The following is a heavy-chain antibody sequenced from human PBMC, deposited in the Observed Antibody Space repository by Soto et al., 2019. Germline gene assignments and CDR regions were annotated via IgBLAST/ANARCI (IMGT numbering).Heavy chain of an antibody. J-gene: IGHJ6*02. V-gene: IGHV4-59*08. CDR2: VYYSGST. CDR1: GGSISSYY. CDR3: AGHDYGDYVSQSYGMDV. D-gene: IGHD4-17*01. Sequence: PSXTLSLTCTVSGGSISSYYWSWIRQPPGKGLEWIGYVYYSGSTNYNPSLKSRVTTSVDTSKNQFSLKVSSVTDADTAVYYFAGHDYGDYVSQSYGMDVWGQGPTVXVS.